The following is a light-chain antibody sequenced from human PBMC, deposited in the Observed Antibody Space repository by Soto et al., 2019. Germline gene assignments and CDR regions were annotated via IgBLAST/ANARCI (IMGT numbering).Light chain of an antibody. CDR3: SSYTSSSSPYV. CDR2: DVS. J-gene: IGLJ1*01. Sequence: QSVLTQPASVSGSPGQSITISCTGTSSDVGGYNYVSWYQQHPGKAPKLMIYDVSNRPSGVSNRFSGSKSGNTASLTISGLQAEDEADYYCSSYTSSSSPYVSGTGTNLTVL. CDR1: SSDVGGYNY. V-gene: IGLV2-14*01.